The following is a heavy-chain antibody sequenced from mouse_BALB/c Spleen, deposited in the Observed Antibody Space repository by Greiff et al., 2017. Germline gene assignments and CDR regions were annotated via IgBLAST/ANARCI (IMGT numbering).Heavy chain of an antibody. CDR3: ARGGYYVDY. CDR2: ISYSGST. V-gene: IGHV3-2*02. CDR1: GYSITSDYA. Sequence: EVKLMESGPGLVKPSQSLSLTCTVTGYSITSDYAWNWIRQFPGNKLEWMGYISYSGSTSYNPSLKSRISITRDTSKNQFFLQLNSVTTEDTATYYCARGGYYVDYWGQGTTLTVSS. J-gene: IGHJ2*01.